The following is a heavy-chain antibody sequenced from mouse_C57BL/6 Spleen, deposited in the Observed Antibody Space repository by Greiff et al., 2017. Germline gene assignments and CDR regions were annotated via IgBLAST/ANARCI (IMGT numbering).Heavy chain of an antibody. V-gene: IGHV10-3*01. CDR2: IRSKSSNYAT. CDR3: VREGLGRWYFDV. CDR1: GFTFNTYA. Sequence: EVQGVESGGGLVQPKGSLKLSCAASGFTFNTYAMHWVRQAPGKGLEWVARIRSKSSNYATYYADSVKDRFTISRDDSQSMLYLQMNNLKTEDTAMYYCVREGLGRWYFDVWGTGTTVTVSS. J-gene: IGHJ1*03. D-gene: IGHD4-1*01.